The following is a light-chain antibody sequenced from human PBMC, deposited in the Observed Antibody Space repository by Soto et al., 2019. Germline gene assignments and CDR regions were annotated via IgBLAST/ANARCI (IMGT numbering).Light chain of an antibody. Sequence: SYELTQPPSVSVSPGQTASITCSGDKLGDKYACWYQQKPGQSPVLVIYLDSKRPSGIPERFSGSNSGNTATLTISGTQAMDEADYYCQAWDSSTAWVFGGGTQLTVL. J-gene: IGLJ3*02. CDR1: KLGDKY. CDR3: QAWDSSTAWV. V-gene: IGLV3-1*01. CDR2: LDS.